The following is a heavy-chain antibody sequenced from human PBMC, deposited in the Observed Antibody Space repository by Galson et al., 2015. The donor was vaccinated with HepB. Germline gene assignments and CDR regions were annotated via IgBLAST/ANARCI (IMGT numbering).Heavy chain of an antibody. CDR2: IRAYNGNT. D-gene: IGHD3-22*01. Sequence: SVRVSCKASGYTFTTYGISWVRQAPGKGLEWVGWIRAYNGNTNYAQKLQGRVTMTTDTFTNTPYMEMRSLRSDDTAVYYCARDPYDSSGYLVGYFDYWGQGTLVAVSS. V-gene: IGHV1-18*01. CDR1: GYTFTTYG. CDR3: ARDPYDSSGYLVGYFDY. J-gene: IGHJ4*02.